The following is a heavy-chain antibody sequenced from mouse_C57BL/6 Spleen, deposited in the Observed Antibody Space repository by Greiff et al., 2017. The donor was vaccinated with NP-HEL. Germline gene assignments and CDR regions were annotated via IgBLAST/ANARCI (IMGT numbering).Heavy chain of an antibody. CDR1: GFSLSTSGMG. CDR2: IYWDDDK. V-gene: IGHV8-12*01. Sequence: QVTLKVCGPGILQSSQTLSLTCSFSGFSLSTSGMGVSWIRQPSGKGLEWLAHIYWDDDKRYNPSLKSRLTISKDTSRNQVFLKITSVDTADTATYYCARSSLYYGSSYNFDYWGQGTTLTVSS. D-gene: IGHD1-1*01. J-gene: IGHJ2*01. CDR3: ARSSLYYGSSYNFDY.